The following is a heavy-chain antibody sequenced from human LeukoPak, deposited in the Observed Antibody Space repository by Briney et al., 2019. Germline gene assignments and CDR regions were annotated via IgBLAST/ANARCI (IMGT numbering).Heavy chain of an antibody. D-gene: IGHD2-2*01. CDR2: IRSSGSTI. CDR3: WRGGHCSSTTCTFVDI. CDR1: GFTFSDYY. V-gene: IGHV3-11*04. Sequence: GGSLRLSRAASGFTFSDYYMSCIRQPPGKGVVWGSYIRSSGSTIYYADSVKERFTITRDNAKNSLYLQMNSLSADDTAVYYCWRGGHCSSTTCTFVDIWGQGTLVTVSS. J-gene: IGHJ4*02.